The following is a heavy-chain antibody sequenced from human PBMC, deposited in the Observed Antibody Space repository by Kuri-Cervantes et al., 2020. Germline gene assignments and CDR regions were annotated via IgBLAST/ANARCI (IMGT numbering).Heavy chain of an antibody. CDR1: GGSIKTSSYY. CDR3: TGAFKEYRSGKYYGLFDY. J-gene: IGHJ4*02. V-gene: IGHV4-39*07. Sequence: SETLSLTCTVSGGSIKTSSYYWGWIRQSPGKGLQWIGSIYHSGSTYYNPSLKSRVTISVDTSRNQFSLKLSSVTAADTAVYYCTGAFKEYRSGKYYGLFDYWGQGTLVTVSS. CDR2: IYHSGST. D-gene: IGHD1-26*01.